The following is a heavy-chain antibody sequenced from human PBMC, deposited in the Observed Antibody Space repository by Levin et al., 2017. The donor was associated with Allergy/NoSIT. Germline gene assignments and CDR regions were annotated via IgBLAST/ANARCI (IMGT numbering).Heavy chain of an antibody. J-gene: IGHJ3*02. CDR3: ARLSVWVHAFDI. CDR1: GDYISNNSYY. CDR2: IYYSGST. Sequence: SETLSLTCTVSGDYISNNSYYWGWIRQPPGKGLEWIGSIYYSGSTYYNPSLQSRVTISIDVSKNHFSLDVNSVTAADTAMYSCARLSVWVHAFDIWGQGTMVTVSS. V-gene: IGHV4-39*01. D-gene: IGHD1-26*01.